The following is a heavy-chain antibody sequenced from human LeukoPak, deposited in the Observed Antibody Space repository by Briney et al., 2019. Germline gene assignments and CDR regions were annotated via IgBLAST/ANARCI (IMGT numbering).Heavy chain of an antibody. D-gene: IGHD3-10*01. Sequence: GGSLRLSCAASGFTFSSYEMNWVRQAPGKGLEWVSSISSSSSYIYYADSVKGRFTIFRDTAKNSLYLQMNSLRAEDTAVYYCARDKVAGYYGSGSYYSRGDYWGQGTLVTVSS. CDR1: GFTFSSYE. V-gene: IGHV3-21*04. CDR3: ARDKVAGYYGSGSYYSRGDY. CDR2: ISSSSSYI. J-gene: IGHJ4*02.